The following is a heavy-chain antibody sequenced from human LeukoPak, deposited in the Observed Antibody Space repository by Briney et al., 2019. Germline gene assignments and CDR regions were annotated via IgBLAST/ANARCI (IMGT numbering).Heavy chain of an antibody. D-gene: IGHD5-24*01. CDR2: IHYSGRI. V-gene: IGHV4-34*01. CDR3: SRGTDAYKCGNS. J-gene: IGHJ4*02. Sequence: SETLSLTCAVYGGSLSGSYWTWIRQPPGKGLEWIGEIHYSGRINYNPSLKSRVTISADTSNNHFSLKMNSVTAADTAVYYCSRGTDAYKCGNSWGQGTLVTVSS. CDR1: GGSLSGSY.